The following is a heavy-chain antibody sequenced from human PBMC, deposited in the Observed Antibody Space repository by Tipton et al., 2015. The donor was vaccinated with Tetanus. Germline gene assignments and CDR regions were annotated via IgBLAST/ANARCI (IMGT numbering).Heavy chain of an antibody. CDR1: GGSFSGNY. J-gene: IGHJ4*02. V-gene: IGHV4-34*01. Sequence: TLSLTCGVSGGSFSGNYWSWVRQAPGKGLEWIGEINHRGGTMYNPSLKSRVTISGDTSKNQFSLNLTSVTAADTAVYYCASLPKHWLAPRGAHWGQGTLVTVSS. CDR3: ASLPKHWLAPRGAH. D-gene: IGHD6-19*01. CDR2: INHRGGT.